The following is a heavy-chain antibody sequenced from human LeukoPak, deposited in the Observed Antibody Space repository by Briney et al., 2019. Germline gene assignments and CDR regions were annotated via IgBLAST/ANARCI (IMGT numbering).Heavy chain of an antibody. D-gene: IGHD1-14*01. Sequence: SETLSLTCTVSGGSISSYYWSWIRQPPGKGLEWIGYIYYSGSTNYNPSLKSRVTISVDTSKNQFSLKLSSVTAADTAVYYCARDHGNFDYWGQGTLVTVSS. CDR1: GGSISSYY. J-gene: IGHJ4*02. V-gene: IGHV4-59*01. CDR2: IYYSGST. CDR3: ARDHGNFDY.